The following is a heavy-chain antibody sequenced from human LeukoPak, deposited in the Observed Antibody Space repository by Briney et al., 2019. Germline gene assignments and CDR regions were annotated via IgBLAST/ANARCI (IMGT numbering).Heavy chain of an antibody. D-gene: IGHD3-10*02. Sequence: GGSLRLSCAASGFTFSSYTMTWVRQAPGKGLEWVSYISSSGSTIYYADSVKGRFTISRDNAKNSLYLQMNSLRAEDTAVYYCAGLGITMIGGVWGKGTTVTISS. CDR2: ISSSGSTI. CDR1: GFTFSSYT. J-gene: IGHJ6*04. CDR3: AGLGITMIGGV. V-gene: IGHV3-48*03.